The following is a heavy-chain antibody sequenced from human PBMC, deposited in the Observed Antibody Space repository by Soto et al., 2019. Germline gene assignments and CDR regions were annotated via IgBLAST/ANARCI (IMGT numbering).Heavy chain of an antibody. J-gene: IGHJ4*02. CDR1: GFTFSSYA. CDR3: ASPRLSSDGTTPIDY. D-gene: IGHD1-1*01. CDR2: ISYDGSNK. V-gene: IGHV3-30-3*01. Sequence: QVQLVESGGGVVQPGRSLRLSCAASGFTFSSYAMHWVRQAPGKGLEWVAVISYDGSNKYYADSVKGRFTISRDTSKNTLYLQMNSLRAEDKSVYYCASPRLSSDGTTPIDYWGQGTLVTVSS.